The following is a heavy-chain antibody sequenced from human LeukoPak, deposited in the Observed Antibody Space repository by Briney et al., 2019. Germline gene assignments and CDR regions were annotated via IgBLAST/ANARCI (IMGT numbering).Heavy chain of an antibody. CDR1: SYSISSGYY. Sequence: SETLSLTCTVSSYSISSGYYWGWIRQSPGKGLEWIGSIYHSGSTYYNPSLKSRVTISVDTSKNQFSLKLSSVTAADTAVYYCARHIGGRYYYYYMDVWGKGTTVTISS. D-gene: IGHD2-21*01. V-gene: IGHV4-38-2*02. CDR3: ARHIGGRYYYYYMDV. J-gene: IGHJ6*03. CDR2: IYHSGST.